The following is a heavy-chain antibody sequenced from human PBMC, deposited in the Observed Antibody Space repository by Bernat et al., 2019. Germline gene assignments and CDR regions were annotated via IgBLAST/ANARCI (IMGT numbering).Heavy chain of an antibody. D-gene: IGHD4-17*01. Sequence: VQLVESGGGLVQPGGSLRLPCAASGFTVSSNYMSWVRQAPGKGLEGVSVIYSGGGEYYADSVRGRFTISRDHSKNTLFLQMNSLRAEDTAVYYCAGRGTTVTTSDAFDIWGQGTMVTVSS. CDR2: IYSGGGE. CDR3: AGRGTTVTTSDAFDI. J-gene: IGHJ3*02. CDR1: GFTVSSNY. V-gene: IGHV3-66*01.